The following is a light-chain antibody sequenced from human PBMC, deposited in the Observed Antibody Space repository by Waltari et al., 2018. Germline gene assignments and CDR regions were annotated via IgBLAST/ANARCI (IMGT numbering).Light chain of an antibody. V-gene: IGKV3-20*01. Sequence: EIVLTQSPGTPSLSLGERATVSCRASQSVSRALDWYQQKPGQAPRLLIYGASTRAPGIPDRFSGSGSGTDFSITISRLEPDDFAVYYCQHYLRLPVTFGQGTTVEI. J-gene: IGKJ1*01. CDR3: QHYLRLPVT. CDR1: QSVSRA. CDR2: GAS.